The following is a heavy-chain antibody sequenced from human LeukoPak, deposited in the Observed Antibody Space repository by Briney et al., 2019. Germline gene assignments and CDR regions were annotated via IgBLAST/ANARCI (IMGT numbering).Heavy chain of an antibody. CDR2: IYVTGN. D-gene: IGHD3-16*02. Sequence: SETLSLTCTVSGGSIGTYYWSWVRQSPGEGLEWIGYIYVTGNRYNPYLQSRVTISVDTSRNQFFLKMSSVTAADTAVYYCARHIGGGIEDMDVWGKGTKVTVSS. CDR3: ARHIGGGIEDMDV. V-gene: IGHV4-59*08. CDR1: GGSIGTYY. J-gene: IGHJ6*03.